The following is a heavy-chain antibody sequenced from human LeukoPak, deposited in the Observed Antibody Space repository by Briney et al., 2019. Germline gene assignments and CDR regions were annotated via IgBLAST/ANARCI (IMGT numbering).Heavy chain of an antibody. CDR2: ISGSGGST. V-gene: IGHV3-23*01. D-gene: IGHD6-13*01. CDR3: AKKPTWGIAAAGHEYYFDY. Sequence: GGSLRLSCAASGFTFSSYAMSWVRQAPGKGLEWVSAISGSGGSTYYADSVKGRFTISRDNSKNTLYLQVNSLRAEDTAVYYCAKKPTWGIAAAGHEYYFDYWGQGTLVTVSS. J-gene: IGHJ4*02. CDR1: GFTFSSYA.